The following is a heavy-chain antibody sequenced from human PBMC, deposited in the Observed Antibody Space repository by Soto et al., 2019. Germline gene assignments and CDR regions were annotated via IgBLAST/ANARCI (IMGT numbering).Heavy chain of an antibody. CDR3: AREGHDYGDPMGWFDP. CDR2: IYYSVST. J-gene: IGHJ5*02. CDR1: GGSISSGGYY. D-gene: IGHD4-17*01. Sequence: QVQLQESGPGLVKPSQTLSLTCTVSGGSISSGGYYWSWIRQHPGKGLEWIGYIYYSVSTYYNPSLKSRVTISVDTSKNQFSLKLSSVTAADTAVYYCAREGHDYGDPMGWFDPWGQGTLVTVSS. V-gene: IGHV4-31*03.